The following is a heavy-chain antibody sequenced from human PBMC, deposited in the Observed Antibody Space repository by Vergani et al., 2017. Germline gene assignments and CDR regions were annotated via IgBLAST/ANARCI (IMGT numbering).Heavy chain of an antibody. J-gene: IGHJ6*03. Sequence: QVQLQQWGGGLLKPSETLSLTCVVNGGSFTSYHWTWIRQSPGEGLEWVGDIDHTGRPDDNPSLKSRLTMSVDKSRNQFSLTLNSLTATDTAIYFCARVNTETNGHLYYYYYMDVWGQGTAVTVS. CDR2: IDHTGRP. CDR3: ARVNTETNGHLYYYYYMDV. V-gene: IGHV4-34*01. CDR1: GGSFTSYH. D-gene: IGHD4-11*01.